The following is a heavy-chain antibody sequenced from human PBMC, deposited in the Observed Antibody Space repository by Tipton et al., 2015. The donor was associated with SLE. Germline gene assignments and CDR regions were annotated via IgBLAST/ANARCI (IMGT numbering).Heavy chain of an antibody. CDR2: IYATGST. CDR3: ARDGYSSGWEGDFDY. J-gene: IGHJ4*02. D-gene: IGHD6-19*01. V-gene: IGHV4-61*09. CDR1: GGSMSRDRYY. Sequence: TLSLTCTVSGGSMSRDRYYWSWIRQPAGKGLEWIGHIYATGSTNYNPSLRSRVTMSVDTSKNQFSLKQGSVTAADTAVYYCARDGYSSGWEGDFDYWGQGTLVTVSS.